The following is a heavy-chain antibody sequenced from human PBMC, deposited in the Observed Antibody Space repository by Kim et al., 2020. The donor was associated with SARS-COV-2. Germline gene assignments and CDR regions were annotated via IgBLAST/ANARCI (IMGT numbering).Heavy chain of an antibody. CDR3: ARGYDRTTIFDY. Sequence: LSLTCAASGFTFSTYDMHWVRQATGKGLEWVSGIGTAGDTHYSGSVKGRFTISREDAKDSLYLQMNSLRAGDTAVYYCARGYDRTTIFDYWGQGTLVTVSS. J-gene: IGHJ4*02. CDR1: GFTFSTYD. V-gene: IGHV3-13*01. CDR2: IGTAGDT. D-gene: IGHD3-22*01.